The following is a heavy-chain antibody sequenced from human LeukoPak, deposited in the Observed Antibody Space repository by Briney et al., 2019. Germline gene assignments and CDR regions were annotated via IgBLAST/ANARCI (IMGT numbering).Heavy chain of an antibody. CDR2: INPSGGST. V-gene: IGHV1-46*01. CDR3: ARDGPLGTGTSNDAFDI. J-gene: IGHJ3*02. CDR1: GYTFTSYY. Sequence: ASVKVSCKASGYTFTSYYMHWVRRAPGQGLEWMGIINPSGGSTSYAQKFQGRVTMTRDTSTSTVYMELSSLRSEDTAVYYCARDGPLGTGTSNDAFDIWGQGTMVTVSS. D-gene: IGHD1-1*01.